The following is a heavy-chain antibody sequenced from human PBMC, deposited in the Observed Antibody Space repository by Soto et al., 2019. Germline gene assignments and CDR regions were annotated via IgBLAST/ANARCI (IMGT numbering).Heavy chain of an antibody. CDR1: GFTFSGSA. D-gene: IGHD3-3*01. J-gene: IGHJ6*02. CDR2: IRSKANSYAT. V-gene: IGHV3-73*01. CDR3: TRRDYDFWEGNYYYYGMDV. Sequence: GGSLRLSCAASGFTFSGSAMHWVRQASGKGLEWVGRIRSKANSYATAYAASVKGRFTISRDDSKNTAYLQMNSLKTEDTAVYYCTRRDYDFWEGNYYYYGMDVWGQGTTVTVSS.